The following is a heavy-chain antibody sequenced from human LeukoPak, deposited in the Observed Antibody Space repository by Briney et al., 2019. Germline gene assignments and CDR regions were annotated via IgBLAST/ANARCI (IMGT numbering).Heavy chain of an antibody. CDR1: GGSISSGDYS. V-gene: IGHV4-30-2*01. J-gene: IGHJ5*02. CDR3: ARGGVALLNWFDP. CDR2: IYHSGST. Sequence: PQTLSLTCAVSGGSISSGDYSWSWIRQPPGKGLEWIGYIYHSGSTYYNPSLKSRVTISVDRSKNQFSLKLSSVTAADTAVYYCARGGVALLNWFDPWGQGTLVTVSS. D-gene: IGHD3-3*01.